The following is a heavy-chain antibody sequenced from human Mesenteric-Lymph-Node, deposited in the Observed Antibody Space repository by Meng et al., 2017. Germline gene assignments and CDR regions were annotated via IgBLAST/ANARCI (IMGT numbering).Heavy chain of an antibody. Sequence: QAHLQESGPGLVKPSQTLSLTCTFSGGSISSGGYYWSWIRQRPGKGLEWCAYIYYSGSTYYNPSLKSRVTLSVDTSKSKFSLKLSSVTAADTAVYYCAGDSSPYASGKGFDYWGQGTLVTVSS. CDR1: GGSISSGGYY. D-gene: IGHD3-10*01. CDR2: IYYSGST. J-gene: IGHJ4*02. V-gene: IGHV4-31*03. CDR3: AGDSSPYASGKGFDY.